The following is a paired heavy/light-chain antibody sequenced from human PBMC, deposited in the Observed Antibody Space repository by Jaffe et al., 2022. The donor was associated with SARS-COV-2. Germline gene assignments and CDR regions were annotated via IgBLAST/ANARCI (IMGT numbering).Heavy chain of an antibody. D-gene: IGHD6-13*01. V-gene: IGHV3-9*01. CDR1: GFTFDDYA. J-gene: IGHJ6*02. CDR2: ISWNSGSI. Sequence: EVQLVESGGGLVQPGRSLRLSCAASGFTFDDYAMHWVRQAPGKGLEWVSGISWNSGSIGYADSVKGRFTISRDNAKNSLYLQMNSLRAEDTALYYCAKEPLAAAGTYYGMDVWGQGTTVTVSS. CDR3: AKEPLAAAGTYYGMDV.
Light chain of an antibody. CDR1: SSDVGSYNL. V-gene: IGLV2-23*02. J-gene: IGLJ2*01. CDR2: EVS. CDR3: CSYAGSSQKV. Sequence: QSALTQPASVSGSPGQSITISCTGTSSDVGSYNLVSWYQQHPGKAPKLMIYEVSKRPSGVSNRFSGSKSGNTASLTISGLQAEDEADYYCCSYAGSSQKVFGGGTKLTVL.